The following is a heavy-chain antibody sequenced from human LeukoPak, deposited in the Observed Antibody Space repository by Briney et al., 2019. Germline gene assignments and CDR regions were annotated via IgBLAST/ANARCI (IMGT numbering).Heavy chain of an antibody. J-gene: IGHJ4*02. CDR2: IKSITAGGTT. Sequence: GGSLRLTCAASGFTFSDAWMSWVRQAPGKGLEWVGHIKSITAGGTTDYAAPVKDRFTISRDDSKYTLYLQMNSLKTEDTAVYYCTRDSPGYGAYDFDWGQGTLVTVSS. V-gene: IGHV3-15*01. CDR1: GFTFSDAW. CDR3: TRDSPGYGAYDFD. D-gene: IGHD5-12*01.